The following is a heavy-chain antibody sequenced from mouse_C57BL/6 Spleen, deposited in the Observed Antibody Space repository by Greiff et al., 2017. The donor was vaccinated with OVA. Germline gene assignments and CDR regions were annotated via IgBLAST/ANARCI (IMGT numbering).Heavy chain of an antibody. V-gene: IGHV5-16*01. Sequence: EVQLVESEGGLVQPGSSMKLSCTASGFTFSDYYMPWVRQVPEKGLEWVANINYDGSSTYYLDSLKSRFIISRDNAKNILYLQMSSLKSEDTATYCCAGDTGGYFDYWGKGTTLTVSS. CDR2: INYDGSST. J-gene: IGHJ2*01. CDR1: GFTFSDYY. CDR3: AGDTGGYFDY. D-gene: IGHD1-1*01.